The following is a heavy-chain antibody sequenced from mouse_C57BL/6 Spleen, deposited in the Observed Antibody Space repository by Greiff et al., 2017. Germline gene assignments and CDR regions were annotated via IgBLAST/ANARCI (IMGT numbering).Heavy chain of an antibody. J-gene: IGHJ4*01. D-gene: IGHD4-1*02. CDR3: TTSTGTGAMDY. CDR1: GFNIKDYY. Sequence: VQLQQSGAELVRPGASVKLSCTASGFNIKDYYMHWVKQRPEQGLEWIGRIDPEDGDTEYAPKFQGKATMTADTSSNTAYLQLSSLTAEDTAVYYCTTSTGTGAMDYWGQGTSVTVSS. V-gene: IGHV14-1*01. CDR2: IDPEDGDT.